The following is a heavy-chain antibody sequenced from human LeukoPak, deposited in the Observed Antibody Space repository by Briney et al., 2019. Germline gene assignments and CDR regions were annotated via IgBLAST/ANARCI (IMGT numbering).Heavy chain of an antibody. J-gene: IGHJ5*02. CDR1: GYSISSGYY. CDR2: IYHSGST. Sequence: SETLSLTCTVSGYSISSGYYWGWIRQPPGKGLEWIGSIYHSGSTYYNPSPKSRVTISVDTSKNQFSLKLSSVTAADTAVYYCARDSSGWIARFDPWGQGTLVTVSS. V-gene: IGHV4-38-2*02. CDR3: ARDSSGWIARFDP. D-gene: IGHD6-19*01.